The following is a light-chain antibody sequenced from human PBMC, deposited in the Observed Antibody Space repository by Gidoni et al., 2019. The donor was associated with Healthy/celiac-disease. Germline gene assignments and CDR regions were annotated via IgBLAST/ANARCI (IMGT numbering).Light chain of an antibody. J-gene: IGKJ1*01. CDR2: GAS. CDR1: QSVSSN. V-gene: IGKV3-15*01. CDR3: QQYNNWWWT. Sequence: EIVMTQSPATLSVSPGERATLSCRASQSVSSNLAWYQQKPGQAPRLLIYGASTPATGIPARFSGSGSGTEFTLTISSLQSEDFAVYYCQQYNNWWWTFGQGTKVEIK.